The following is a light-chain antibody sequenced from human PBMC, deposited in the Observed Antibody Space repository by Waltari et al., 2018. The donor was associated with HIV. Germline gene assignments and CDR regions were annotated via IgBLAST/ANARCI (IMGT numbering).Light chain of an antibody. CDR2: GNS. V-gene: IGLV1-40*01. CDR1: SSNIGAGYD. Sequence: QSVLTQPPSVSGAPGQRVTISCTGSSSNIGAGYDVHWYHQLPGTAPKLLIYGNSNRPSGVPDRFSSSKSGTSASLAITGLQAEDEAEYYCQSYDSSLSAYVFGTGTKVTVL. J-gene: IGLJ1*01. CDR3: QSYDSSLSAYV.